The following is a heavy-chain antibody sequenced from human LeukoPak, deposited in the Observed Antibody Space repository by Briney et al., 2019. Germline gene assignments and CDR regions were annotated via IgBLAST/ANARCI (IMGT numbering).Heavy chain of an antibody. CDR2: IYYTGST. V-gene: IGHV4-39*01. CDR3: VTQRCTSGGNSDY. CDR1: GGSISSSTYY. Sequence: SETSSLTCTVSGGSISSSTYYWGWIRQPPGKGLEWIGSIYYTGSTYYNPSLKSRVAISVDTSKNQFSLKVSSVTAADTAVYYCVTQRCTSGGNSDYWGQGILVTVSS. D-gene: IGHD4-23*01. J-gene: IGHJ4*02.